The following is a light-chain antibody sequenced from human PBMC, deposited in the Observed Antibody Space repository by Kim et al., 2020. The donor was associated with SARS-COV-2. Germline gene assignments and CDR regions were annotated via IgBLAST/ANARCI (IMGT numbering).Light chain of an antibody. CDR1: SGSIASNY. CDR2: EDD. CDR3: QSYYNTEWV. Sequence: RTVTIACTRSSGSIASNYVQWFQQRPARAPTTVIFEDDHRPSGVPDRFSGSIDRSSNSASLTISGLETEDEADYYCQSYYNTEWVLGGGTKVTVL. J-gene: IGLJ3*02. V-gene: IGLV6-57*03.